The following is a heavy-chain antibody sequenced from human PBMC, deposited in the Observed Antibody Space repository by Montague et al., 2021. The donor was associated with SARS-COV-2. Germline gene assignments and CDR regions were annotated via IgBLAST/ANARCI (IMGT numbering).Heavy chain of an antibody. CDR1: GGSISSGGYC. V-gene: IGHV4-31*03. Sequence: TLSLTCTVSGGSISSGGYCWSWIRQHPGKGLEWIGYIYYSGSTYYNPSLKSRVTISVDTSKNQFSLKLSSVTAADTAVYYCARDRGYFDWLFHSDYYYYGMDVWGQGTTVTVSS. D-gene: IGHD3-9*01. CDR2: IYYSGST. CDR3: ARDRGYFDWLFHSDYYYYGMDV. J-gene: IGHJ6*02.